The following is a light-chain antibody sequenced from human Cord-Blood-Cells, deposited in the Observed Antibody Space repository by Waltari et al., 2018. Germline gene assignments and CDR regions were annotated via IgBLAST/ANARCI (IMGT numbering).Light chain of an antibody. CDR3: LLCYSGARSWV. V-gene: IGLV7-46*01. J-gene: IGLJ3*02. CDR1: TGAVTSGHY. CDR2: DTS. Sequence: QAVVTQEPSLTVSPGGTVTLTCGSSTGAVTSGHYPYWFQQKPGQAPRTLIYDTSNKHSWTPARFSGSLLGGKAALTLSGAQPEDEAEYYCLLCYSGARSWVFGGGTKLTVL.